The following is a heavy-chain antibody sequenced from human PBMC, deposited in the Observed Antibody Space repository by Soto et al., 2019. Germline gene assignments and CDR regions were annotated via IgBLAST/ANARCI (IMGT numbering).Heavy chain of an antibody. V-gene: IGHV3-11*06. Sequence: GGSLRLSCAASGFTFSYYYMSWIRQAPGKGLEWVSYISSSSSYTNYADSVKGRFTISRDNAKNSLYLQMNSLRAEDTAVYYCARSAGGRYLDWPNWFGPWGQGTLVPVSS. CDR2: ISSSSSYT. CDR3: ARSAGGRYLDWPNWFGP. D-gene: IGHD3-9*01. J-gene: IGHJ5*02. CDR1: GFTFSYYY.